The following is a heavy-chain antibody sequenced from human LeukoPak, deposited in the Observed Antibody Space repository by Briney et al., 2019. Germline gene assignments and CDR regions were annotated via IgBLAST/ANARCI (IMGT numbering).Heavy chain of an antibody. CDR3: AREQIVDTAMGSPFFDY. D-gene: IGHD5-18*01. J-gene: IGHJ4*02. Sequence: PGGSLRLSCAASGFTFSSYAMHWVRQAPGKGLEWVAVISYDGSNKYYADSVKGRFTISRDNSKNTLYLQMNSLRAEDTAVYYCAREQIVDTAMGSPFFDYWGQGTLVTVSS. CDR1: GFTFSSYA. V-gene: IGHV3-30-3*01. CDR2: ISYDGSNK.